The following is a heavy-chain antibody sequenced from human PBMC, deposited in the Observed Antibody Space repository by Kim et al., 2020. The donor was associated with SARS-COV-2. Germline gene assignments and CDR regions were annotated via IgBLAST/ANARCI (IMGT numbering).Heavy chain of an antibody. CDR2: INPSGGST. V-gene: IGHV1-46*01. D-gene: IGHD1-26*01. CDR1: GYTFTSYY. CDR3: ARERELGTGGSPHYYYGMDV. Sequence: ASVKVSCKASGYTFTSYYMHWVRQAPGQGLEWMGIINPSGGSTSYAQKFQGRVTMTRDTSTSTVYMELSSLRSEDTAVYYCARERELGTGGSPHYYYGMDVWGQGTTVTVSS. J-gene: IGHJ6*02.